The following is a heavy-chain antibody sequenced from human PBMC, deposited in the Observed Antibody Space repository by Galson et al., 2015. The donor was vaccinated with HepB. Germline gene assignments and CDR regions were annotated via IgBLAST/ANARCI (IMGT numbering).Heavy chain of an antibody. D-gene: IGHD3-10*01. V-gene: IGHV3-30-3*01. CDR3: ARPSPVGSIVLLWFGETGAFDI. CDR1: GFTFSSYA. CDR2: ISYDGSNK. Sequence: SLRLSCAASGFTFSSYAMHWVRQAPGKGLEWVAVISYDGSNKYYADSVKGRFTISRDNSKNTLYLQMNSLRAEDTAVYYCARPSPVGSIVLLWFGETGAFDIWGQGTTVTVSS. J-gene: IGHJ3*02.